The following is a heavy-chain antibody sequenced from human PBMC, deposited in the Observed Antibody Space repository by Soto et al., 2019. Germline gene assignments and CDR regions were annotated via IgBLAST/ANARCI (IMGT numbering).Heavy chain of an antibody. V-gene: IGHV3-53*01. CDR1: GFTVSNNY. CDR3: ATYPSLDY. CDR2: IYSGGST. J-gene: IGHJ4*02. Sequence: GGSLRLSCAASGFTVSNNYMSWVRQAPGTGLEWVSLIYSGGSTFYADSVKGRFTISRDNSKNTLFLQMNSLRAEDTAVYFCATYPSLDYWGQGTLVTVSS.